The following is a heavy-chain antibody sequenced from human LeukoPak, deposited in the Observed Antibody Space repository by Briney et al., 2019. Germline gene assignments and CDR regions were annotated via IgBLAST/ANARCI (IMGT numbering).Heavy chain of an antibody. J-gene: IGHJ4*02. CDR2: IYYSGST. D-gene: IGHD2-2*01. CDR1: AGSISSSSYY. V-gene: IGHV4-39*01. Sequence: PSETLSLTCTASAGSISSSSYYWGGIRQPPGKGLGWIGIIYYSGSTCYNRSLKSRLTISVDTSKNQFSLKLSSVTAADTAVYYCATPGYCSSTSCYGSGDFDYWGQGTLVTVSS. CDR3: ATPGYCSSTSCYGSGDFDY.